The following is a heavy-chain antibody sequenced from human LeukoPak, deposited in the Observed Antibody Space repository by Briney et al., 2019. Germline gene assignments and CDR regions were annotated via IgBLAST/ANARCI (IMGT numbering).Heavy chain of an antibody. CDR1: GYSFTSFW. CDR3: ARRGEQLVSRHFVY. Sequence: GESLKISCKGSGYSFTSFWIGWVSQMPGKGLGWMGMNYPGESHTRHSTSFQGQVTLSADKSISTTYLQAGSLKASDPAMYFRARRGEQLVSRHFVYWGQRTLVTVSS. D-gene: IGHD6-6*01. V-gene: IGHV5-51*01. J-gene: IGHJ4*02. CDR2: NYPGESHT.